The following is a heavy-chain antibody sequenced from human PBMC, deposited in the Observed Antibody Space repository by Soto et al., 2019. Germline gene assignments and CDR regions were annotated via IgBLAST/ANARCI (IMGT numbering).Heavy chain of an antibody. CDR1: GFTFSSFG. CDR3: AKRLLRGTTLSVLDY. D-gene: IGHD4-17*01. V-gene: IGHV3-30*18. J-gene: IGHJ4*02. Sequence: TGGSLRLSCAASGFTFSSFGMHWVGQAPGKGLEWVALLSYDGSKEYYADSVKGRFSVSRDNSKNTLYLQMNSLRVEDTAVYFCAKRLLRGTTLSVLDYWGRGTLVTVSS. CDR2: LSYDGSKE.